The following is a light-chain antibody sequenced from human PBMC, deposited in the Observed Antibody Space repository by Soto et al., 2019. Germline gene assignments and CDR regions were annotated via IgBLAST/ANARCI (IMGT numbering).Light chain of an antibody. V-gene: IGLV2-8*01. J-gene: IGLJ2*01. CDR1: SSDVGGYNY. Sequence: QSALTQPPSASGSPGQSVTISCTGTSSDVGGYNYVSWYQQHPDKAPTLIIYEVSKRPSGVPDRFSGSKSGNTASLTVSGLQADDEADYYCSSYAGFARILFGGGTMLTVL. CDR3: SSYAGFARIL. CDR2: EVS.